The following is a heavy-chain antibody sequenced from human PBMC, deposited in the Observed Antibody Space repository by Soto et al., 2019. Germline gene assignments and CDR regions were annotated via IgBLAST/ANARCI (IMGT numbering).Heavy chain of an antibody. CDR3: ARDTGDGTFDF. Sequence: ASVKVSCKASGYTFSSYAMHWVREAPGQRLEWMGWINAGYGNTKSSQKFQDRVTISRDTSASTAYMELTSLRSEDTAVYYCARDTGDGTFDFWGQGTLVTVSS. D-gene: IGHD7-27*01. CDR2: INAGYGNT. J-gene: IGHJ4*02. CDR1: GYTFSSYA. V-gene: IGHV1-3*01.